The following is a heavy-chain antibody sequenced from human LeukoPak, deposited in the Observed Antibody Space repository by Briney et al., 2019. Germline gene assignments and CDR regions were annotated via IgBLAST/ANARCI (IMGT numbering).Heavy chain of an antibody. CDR1: GGSFSGYY. Sequence: PSETLSLTCAVYGGSFSGYYWSWIRQPPGKGLEWIGEINHSGSTNYNPSLKSRVTISVDTSKNQFSLKLSSVTAADTAVYYCARSRPGYQRQNAQAYWGQGTLVTVSS. D-gene: IGHD2-2*01. CDR2: INHSGST. V-gene: IGHV4-34*01. CDR3: ARSRPGYQRQNAQAY. J-gene: IGHJ4*02.